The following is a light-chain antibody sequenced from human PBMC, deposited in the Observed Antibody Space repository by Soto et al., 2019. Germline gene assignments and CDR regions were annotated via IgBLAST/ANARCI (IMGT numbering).Light chain of an antibody. J-gene: IGLJ3*02. CDR2: EVT. Sequence: QSVLTQPPSASGSPGQSVTISCTGTSSDIGGYDHVSWYRQDPGKAPKVMIYEVTKRPSGVPDRFSGSKDGNTASLTVFGSQAEDEATYYCGSFAGPVWVFGGGTKLTVL. CDR3: GSFAGPVWV. CDR1: SSDIGGYDH. V-gene: IGLV2-8*01.